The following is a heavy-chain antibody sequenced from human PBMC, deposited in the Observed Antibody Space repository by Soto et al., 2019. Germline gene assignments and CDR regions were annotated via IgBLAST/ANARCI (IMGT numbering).Heavy chain of an antibody. V-gene: IGHV3-30*18. D-gene: IGHD1-7*01. J-gene: IGHJ4*02. CDR1: GFSLSSYG. CDR3: AKPHLNYESANTYFDY. Sequence: QVQLVESGGGVVQPGRSLRLSCAASGFSLSSYGMHWVRQAPGKGLXXXAVISYDGSNKYYADSVKGRFTIXXDYSKNTXXXXXXXXXXEDTAVYYCAKPHLNYESANTYFDYWGQGTLVTVSS. CDR2: ISYDGSNK.